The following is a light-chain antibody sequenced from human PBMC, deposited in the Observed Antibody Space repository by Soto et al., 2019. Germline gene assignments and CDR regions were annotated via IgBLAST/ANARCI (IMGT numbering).Light chain of an antibody. CDR1: QSIRTN. Sequence: EIVLTQSPATLSVSAGGTVTLSFRASQSIRTNVAWYQQIPGQAPRLLVYGASTRATGVPARFSGSGSGTDFTLTISSLAPDDFAIYYCHQRQSWPRTFGQGTKVDIK. J-gene: IGKJ1*01. CDR3: HQRQSWPRT. V-gene: IGKV3-11*01. CDR2: GAS.